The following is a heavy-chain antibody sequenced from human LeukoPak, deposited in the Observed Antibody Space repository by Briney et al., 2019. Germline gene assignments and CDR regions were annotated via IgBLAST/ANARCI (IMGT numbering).Heavy chain of an antibody. D-gene: IGHD2-8*02. Sequence: PGGSLRLSCTASGFTFSTYAVHWVRQAPGKGLEYVSAVTSNGGATYYANSVKGRFTISRDNSKNTLYLQMGSLRPEDMAVYYCARSTVSYYFDYWGQGTLVTVSS. CDR3: ARSTVSYYFDY. V-gene: IGHV3-64*01. CDR2: VTSNGGAT. J-gene: IGHJ4*02. CDR1: GFTFSTYA.